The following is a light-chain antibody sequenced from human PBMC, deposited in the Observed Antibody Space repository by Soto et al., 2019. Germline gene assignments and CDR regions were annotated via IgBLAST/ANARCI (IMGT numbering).Light chain of an antibody. J-gene: IGKJ2*01. CDR3: QQYDSSPPNT. Sequence: EIVLTQSPDTLSLSPGERATLSCRASQGVSGNFLAWYQHRPGQAPRLLIYAASSRPTGIPDRFSGSGSGTDFTLNISRLEPEDFAVYYCQQYDSSPPNTFGRGTRLQIK. V-gene: IGKV3-20*01. CDR2: AAS. CDR1: QGVSGNF.